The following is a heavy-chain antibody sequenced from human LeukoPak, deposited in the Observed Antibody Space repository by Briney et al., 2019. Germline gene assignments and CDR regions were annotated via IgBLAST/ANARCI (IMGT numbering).Heavy chain of an antibody. CDR3: ARAKGSSRFDT. D-gene: IGHD2-2*01. V-gene: IGHV4-34*01. Sequence: SETLSLTCAVYGGSFSGYYWSWIRQPPGKGLEWIGEINHSGGTNYNPSLKSRVTISVDTSKNQFSLKLSSVTAADTAVYYCARAKGSSRFDTWGQGTMVTVSS. CDR2: INHSGGT. CDR1: GGSFSGYY. J-gene: IGHJ3*02.